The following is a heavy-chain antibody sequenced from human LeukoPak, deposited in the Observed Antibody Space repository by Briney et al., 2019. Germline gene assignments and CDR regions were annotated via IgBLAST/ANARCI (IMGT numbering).Heavy chain of an antibody. Sequence: GGSLRLSCTASGFTFGDYAMSWVRQAPGKGLEWVGFIRSKAYGGTTEYAASVKGRFTISRDDSKSIAYLQMNSLRVEDTAVYYCAKVTYGSGTYGAFDSWGQGTLVTVSS. CDR3: AKVTYGSGTYGAFDS. J-gene: IGHJ4*02. V-gene: IGHV3-49*04. D-gene: IGHD3-10*01. CDR2: IRSKAYGGTT. CDR1: GFTFGDYA.